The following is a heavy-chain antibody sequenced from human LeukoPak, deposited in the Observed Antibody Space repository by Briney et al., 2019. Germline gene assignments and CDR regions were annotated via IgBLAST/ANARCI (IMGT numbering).Heavy chain of an antibody. CDR3: AKTAYYYDSSGYFNYFDY. CDR2: ISGSGGST. CDR1: GFTFSSYA. V-gene: IGHV3-23*01. J-gene: IGHJ4*02. Sequence: GGSLRLSCAASGFTFSSYAMSWVRQAPGNGLEWVSAISGSGGSTYYADSVKGRFTISRDNSKNTLYLQMNSLRAEDTAAYYCAKTAYYYDSSGYFNYFDYWGQGTLVTVSS. D-gene: IGHD3-22*01.